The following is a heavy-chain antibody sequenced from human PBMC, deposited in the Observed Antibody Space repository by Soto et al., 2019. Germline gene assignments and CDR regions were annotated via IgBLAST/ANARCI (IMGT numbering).Heavy chain of an antibody. Sequence: EASVKVSCKASGGTFSSYAISWVRQAPGQGLEWMGGIIPIFGTANYAQKFQGRVTITADESTSTAYMELSSLRSEDTAVYYCARASVGATRLQDYWGQGTLVTVSS. CDR1: GGTFSSYA. D-gene: IGHD1-26*01. J-gene: IGHJ4*02. V-gene: IGHV1-69*13. CDR2: IIPIFGTA. CDR3: ARASVGATRLQDY.